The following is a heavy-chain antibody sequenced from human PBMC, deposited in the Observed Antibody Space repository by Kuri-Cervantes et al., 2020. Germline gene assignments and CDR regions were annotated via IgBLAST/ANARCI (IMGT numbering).Heavy chain of an antibody. CDR2: IGTAGDT. J-gene: IGHJ6*02. CDR3: ARLGVLITYYYGMDV. Sequence: GESLKISCAASGFTFSSYAMSWVRQATGKGLEWVSAIGTAGDTYYPGSVKGRFTISRENAKNSLYLQMNSLRAEDTAVYYCARLGVLITYYYGMDVWGQGTTVTVSS. V-gene: IGHV3-13*01. CDR1: GFTFSSYA.